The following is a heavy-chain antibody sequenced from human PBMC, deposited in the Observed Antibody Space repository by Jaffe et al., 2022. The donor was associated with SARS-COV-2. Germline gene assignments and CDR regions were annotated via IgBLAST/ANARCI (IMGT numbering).Heavy chain of an antibody. CDR1: GYTFTNYD. Sequence: QVQLVQSGAEVKRPGASVKVSCKASGYTFTNYDISWVRQAPGQGLEWMGWISVYNGNTNYAQRLQGRVTMTTDTSTSTVYMELRNLRSDDTAVYYCARDLRSTPDYWGQGTLVTVSS. V-gene: IGHV1-18*01. CDR2: ISVYNGNT. CDR3: ARDLRSTPDY. J-gene: IGHJ4*02. D-gene: IGHD2-15*01.